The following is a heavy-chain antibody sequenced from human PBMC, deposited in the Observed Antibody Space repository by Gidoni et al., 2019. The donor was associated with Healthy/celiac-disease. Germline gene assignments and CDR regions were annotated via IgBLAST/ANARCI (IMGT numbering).Heavy chain of an antibody. J-gene: IGHJ5*02. D-gene: IGHD2-21*01. V-gene: IGHV2-26*01. Sequence: QVTLKESGPVLVKPTETLTLTCTVSGFSLSNARMGVSWIRQPPGKALEWLAHIFSNDENSYSTSLKSRLTIAKDTSKSQVVLTMTNMDPVDTATYYCARIRLTPTTIDPWGQGTLVTVSS. CDR2: IFSNDEN. CDR1: GFSLSNARMG. CDR3: ARIRLTPTTIDP.